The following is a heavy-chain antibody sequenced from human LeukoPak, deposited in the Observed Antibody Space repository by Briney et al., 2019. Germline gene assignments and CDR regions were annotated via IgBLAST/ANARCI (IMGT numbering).Heavy chain of an antibody. Sequence: GGSLRLSCAASGFTFSSYSMNWVRQAPGKGLEWVSGIGRSGADTYYTDSVKGRFTISRDNSKNTLYLQMNNLRGDDTAVFCCTKDARATPDGFDFWGQGTLVTVSS. CDR2: IGRSGADT. CDR1: GFTFSSYS. CDR3: TKDARATPDGFDF. V-gene: IGHV3-23*01. D-gene: IGHD2-15*01. J-gene: IGHJ4*02.